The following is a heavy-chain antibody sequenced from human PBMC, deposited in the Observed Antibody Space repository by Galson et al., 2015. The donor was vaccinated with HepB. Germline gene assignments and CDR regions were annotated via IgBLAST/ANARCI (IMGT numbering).Heavy chain of an antibody. J-gene: IGHJ6*02. CDR3: ARSTRYCSSTSCYKPWGYYYGMDV. CDR2: IYSGGST. Sequence: SLRLSCAASGFTVSSNYMSWVRQVPGKGLEWVSVIYSGGSTYYADSVKGRFTISRHNSKNTLYLQMNSLRAEDTAVYYCARSTRYCSSTSCYKPWGYYYGMDVWGQGTTVTVSS. V-gene: IGHV3-53*04. CDR1: GFTVSSNY. D-gene: IGHD2-2*02.